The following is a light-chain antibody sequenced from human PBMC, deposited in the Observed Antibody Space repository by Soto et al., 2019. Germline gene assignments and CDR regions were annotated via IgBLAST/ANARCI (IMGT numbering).Light chain of an antibody. V-gene: IGKV1-5*01. CDR1: QSLGNW. CDR2: DVS. Sequence: DIQMTQSPSTLSASVGDKITITCRASQSLGNWLAWYQQKPGKAPILLIYDVSTLHTGVPSRFRGSGSGTEFTLTITNLQPADFATYYCQQYTPDSPWAFGQGTKV. J-gene: IGKJ1*01. CDR3: QQYTPDSPWA.